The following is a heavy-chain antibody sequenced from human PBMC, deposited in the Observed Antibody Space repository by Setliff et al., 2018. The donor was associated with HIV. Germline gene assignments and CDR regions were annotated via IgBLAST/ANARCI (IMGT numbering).Heavy chain of an antibody. V-gene: IGHV1-8*02. Sequence: ASVKVSCKPSGYTFTNYDINWVRQAVGQGLEWMGWMNPDSRNTGYAQRFEGSVTMTWDTSISTAYMVLSNLKSGDTAVYYCATARRDYYDRGRRSHYYIDVWGKGTTVTVSS. CDR2: MNPDSRNT. J-gene: IGHJ6*03. CDR3: ATARRDYYDRGRRSHYYIDV. CDR1: GYTFTNYD. D-gene: IGHD3-22*01.